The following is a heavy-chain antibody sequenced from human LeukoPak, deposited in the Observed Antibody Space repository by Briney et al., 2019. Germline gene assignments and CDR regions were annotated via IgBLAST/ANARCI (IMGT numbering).Heavy chain of an antibody. CDR1: GGAISSGDYY. CDR3: ASHVKVSSQDPYHYYIYV. V-gene: IGHV4-30-4*08. J-gene: IGHJ6*03. Sequence: TLSLTCTVSGGAISSGDYYWSWIRQPPGKGLAWIGYIYYSGSTYYNPSLKSRVTISVDTSKNQFSLKVSSVTAADTAVYYCASHVKVSSQDPYHYYIYVRGKGITVTVSS. CDR2: IYYSGST. D-gene: IGHD2-15*01.